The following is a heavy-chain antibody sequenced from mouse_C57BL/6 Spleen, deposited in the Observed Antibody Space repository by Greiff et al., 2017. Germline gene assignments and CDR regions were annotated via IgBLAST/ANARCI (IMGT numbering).Heavy chain of an antibody. J-gene: IGHJ3*01. CDR2: IDPETGGT. CDR3: TSSVYYGSSSSWFAY. CDR1: GYTFTDYE. V-gene: IGHV1-15*01. D-gene: IGHD1-1*01. Sequence: QVQLQQSGAELVRPGASVTLSCKASGYTFTDYEMHWVKQTPVHGLEWIGAIDPETGGTAYNQKFKGKAILTADKSSSTAYMELRSLTSEDSAVYYGTSSVYYGSSSSWFAYWGQGTLVTVSA.